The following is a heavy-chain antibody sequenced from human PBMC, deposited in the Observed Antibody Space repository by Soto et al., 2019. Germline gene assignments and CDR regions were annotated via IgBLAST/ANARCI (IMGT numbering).Heavy chain of an antibody. V-gene: IGHV1-3*01. CDR2: LNAGNRHT. CDR1: GYTSTSYA. J-gene: IGHJ6*02. CDR3: AIIGKGSNYCYCAMDV. Sequence: ASLKVSCKASGYTSTSYAKHWVRPAPVQRLVWMGCLNAGNRHTKYSQKFQGRVNITRDTSASTAYMELSSLRSEDTAVYYCAIIGKGSNYCYCAMDVWGQGTTVTVSS. D-gene: IGHD1-1*01.